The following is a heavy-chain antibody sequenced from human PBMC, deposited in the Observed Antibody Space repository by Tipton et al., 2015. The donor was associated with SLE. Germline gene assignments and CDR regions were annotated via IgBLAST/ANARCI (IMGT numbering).Heavy chain of an antibody. J-gene: IGHJ6*02. CDR1: GGSITSSSHY. CDR3: ARHSASVPVVAYFYFGVDV. CDR2: IYYGGST. Sequence: TLSLTCTVSGGSITSSSHYWGWIRQPPGKGLEWIGSIYYGGSTYYNQSLKSRVTISVDTSKNQFSLKLSSVTAADTAVYYCARHSASVPVVAYFYFGVDVWGLGTTVTVSS. V-gene: IGHV4-39*07. D-gene: IGHD2-2*01.